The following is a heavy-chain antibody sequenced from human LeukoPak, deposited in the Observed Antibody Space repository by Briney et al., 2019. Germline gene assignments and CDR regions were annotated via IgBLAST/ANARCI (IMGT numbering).Heavy chain of an antibody. J-gene: IGHJ4*02. D-gene: IGHD3-22*01. CDR1: GGSISSYY. V-gene: IGHV4-59*01. CDR3: ARDGSSGYYFDY. Sequence: PSETLSLTCTVSGGSISSYYWSWIRQPPGKGLEWIGYIYYSGSTNYNPSLKSRVTISVDTSKNQFSLKLSSVTAADTAVYYCARDGSSGYYFDYWGQGTLVTVSS. CDR2: IYYSGST.